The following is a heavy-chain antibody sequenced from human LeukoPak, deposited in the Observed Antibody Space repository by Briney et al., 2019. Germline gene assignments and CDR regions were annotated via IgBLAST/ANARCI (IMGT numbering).Heavy chain of an antibody. CDR1: GFTFSSYS. CDR3: ARATSITTIFGVVLPDAFDI. Sequence: PGGSLRLSCAASGFTFSSYSMNWGRQAPGKGVEWVSYISSSSDTIYYADSVKGRFTISRDNAKNSLYLQMNSLRAEDTAVYYCARATSITTIFGVVLPDAFDIWGQGTMVTVSS. J-gene: IGHJ3*02. V-gene: IGHV3-48*01. D-gene: IGHD3-3*02. CDR2: ISSSSDTI.